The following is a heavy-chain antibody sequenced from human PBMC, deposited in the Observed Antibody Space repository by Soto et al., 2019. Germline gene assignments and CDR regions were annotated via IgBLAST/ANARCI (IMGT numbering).Heavy chain of an antibody. Sequence: GGSLRLSCAASGFTFSSYDMHWVRQATGKGLEWVSAIGTAGDTYYPGSVKGRFTISRENAKNSLYLQMNSLRAGDTAVYYCARPGIFGAFDVWGQGTMVTVSS. CDR2: IGTAGDT. D-gene: IGHD6-13*01. V-gene: IGHV3-13*01. CDR1: GFTFSSYD. J-gene: IGHJ3*01. CDR3: ARPGIFGAFDV.